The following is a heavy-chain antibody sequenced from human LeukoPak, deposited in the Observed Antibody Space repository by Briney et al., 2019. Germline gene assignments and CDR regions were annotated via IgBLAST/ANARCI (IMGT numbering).Heavy chain of an antibody. V-gene: IGHV3-30*03. D-gene: IGHD3-10*01. CDR2: ISYDGSNK. CDR1: GFTFSSHA. CDR3: ARVSSKATVRGLITKKNYYYYYMDV. Sequence: GGSLRLSCGASGFTFSSHAMNWVRQAPGKGLEWVALISYDGSNKDYVDSVRGRFTISRDNSKNTLYLQMNSLRTEDRAVYYCARVSSKATVRGLITKKNYYYYYMDVWGKGTTVTISS. J-gene: IGHJ6*03.